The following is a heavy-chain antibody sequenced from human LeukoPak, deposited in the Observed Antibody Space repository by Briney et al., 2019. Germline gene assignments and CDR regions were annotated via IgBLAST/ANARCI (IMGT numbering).Heavy chain of an antibody. CDR3: ARGNTLEV. CDR1: GFTFTAHW. V-gene: IGHV3-7*01. CDR2: VKQEGTET. J-gene: IGHJ6*02. Sequence: GGSLRLSCSASGFTFTAHWMIWVRQAPGKGPEWVASVKQEGTETSYVDSVRGRFTISRDNGRNSVYLQMNSLRTEDTAMYYCARGNTLEVWGQGTTVIVSS. D-gene: IGHD2/OR15-2a*01.